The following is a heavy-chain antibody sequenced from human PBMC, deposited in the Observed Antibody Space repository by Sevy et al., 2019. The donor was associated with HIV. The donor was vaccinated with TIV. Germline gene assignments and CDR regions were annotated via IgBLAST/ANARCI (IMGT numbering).Heavy chain of an antibody. J-gene: IGHJ4*02. Sequence: ASVKVSCKTSGYTFTAYHMHWMRQAPGQGLEWMGWVYPNSGDTEYAQKFQGRVTVTTDTSINTVYMELSGLRSDDTAMYYCSRETWYFANWGQGTLVTVSS. CDR2: VYPNSGDT. CDR1: GYTFTAYH. D-gene: IGHD6-13*01. CDR3: SRETWYFAN. V-gene: IGHV1-2*02.